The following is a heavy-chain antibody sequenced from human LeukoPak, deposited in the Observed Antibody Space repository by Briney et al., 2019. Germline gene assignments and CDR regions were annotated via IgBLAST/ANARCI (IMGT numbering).Heavy chain of an antibody. CDR2: IYYSGST. J-gene: IGHJ4*02. D-gene: IGHD5-18*01. CDR1: GGSISSGGYY. V-gene: IGHV4-31*03. CDR3: ASATSRGYSYGPPGEFGY. Sequence: PSETLSLTCTVSGGSISSGGYYWSWIRQHPGKGLEWIGYIYYSGSTYYNPSLKSRVTISVDTSKNQFSLKLSSVTAADTAVYYCASATSRGYSYGPPGEFGYWGQGTLVTVSS.